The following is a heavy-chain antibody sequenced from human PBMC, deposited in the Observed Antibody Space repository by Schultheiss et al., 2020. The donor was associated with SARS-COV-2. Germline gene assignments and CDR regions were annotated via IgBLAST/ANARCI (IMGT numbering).Heavy chain of an antibody. CDR3: ARSYDILTPFDY. D-gene: IGHD3-9*01. V-gene: IGHV4-59*01. Sequence: SETLSLTCAVYGGSFSGYYWNWIRQPPGKGLEWIGYIYYSGSTNYNPSLKSRVTISVDTSKNQFSLKLSSVTAADTAVYYCARSYDILTPFDYWGQGTLVTVSS. CDR2: IYYSGST. CDR1: GGSFSGYY. J-gene: IGHJ4*02.